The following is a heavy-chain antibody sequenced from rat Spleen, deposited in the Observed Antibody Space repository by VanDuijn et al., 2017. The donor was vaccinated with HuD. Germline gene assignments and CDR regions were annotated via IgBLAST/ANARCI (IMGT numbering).Heavy chain of an antibody. V-gene: IGHV5-29*01. D-gene: IGHD1-6*01. CDR2: IIYDGSST. CDR1: GFTFSNYA. CDR3: AKAIMYTTDYYYGVMDA. J-gene: IGHJ4*01. Sequence: EVQLVESGGGLVQPGRSLKLSCAASGFTFSNYAMAWVRQAPTKGLEWVATIIYDGSSTYYRDSVKGRFTISRDNAKSTLYLQMDSLRSEDTSTYYCAKAIMYTTDYYYGVMDAWGQGASVTVSS.